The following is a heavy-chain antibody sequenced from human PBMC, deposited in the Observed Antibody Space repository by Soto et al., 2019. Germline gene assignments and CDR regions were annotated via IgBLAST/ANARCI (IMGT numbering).Heavy chain of an antibody. Sequence: PGGSLRLSCAASGFTFSSYGMHWVRQAPGKGLEWVAVISYDGSNKYYADSVKGRFTISRDNSKNTLYLQMNSLRAEDTAVYYCAREAAGNYSDYWGQGTLVTVSS. V-gene: IGHV3-30*19. CDR3: AREAAGNYSDY. D-gene: IGHD6-19*01. CDR1: GFTFSSYG. CDR2: ISYDGSNK. J-gene: IGHJ4*02.